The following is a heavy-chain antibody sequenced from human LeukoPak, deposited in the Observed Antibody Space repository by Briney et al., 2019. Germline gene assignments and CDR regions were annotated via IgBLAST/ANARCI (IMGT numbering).Heavy chain of an antibody. CDR2: LSGSGRAT. CDR1: GFTFSSYN. Sequence: GGSLRLACAASGFTFSSYNMIWVRQAPGKGLEWVSGLSGSGRATYYAHSVKGRFTISRENSKNTMFLQMNSLRVEDTAVYYCARGLSLDYWGQGTLVTVSS. D-gene: IGHD4/OR15-4a*01. CDR3: ARGLSLDY. V-gene: IGHV3-66*01. J-gene: IGHJ4*02.